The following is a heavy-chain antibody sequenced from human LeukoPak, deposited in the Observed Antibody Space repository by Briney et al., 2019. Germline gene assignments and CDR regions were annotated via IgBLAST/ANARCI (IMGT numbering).Heavy chain of an antibody. CDR1: GGSVSSSFYY. D-gene: IGHD2-21*01. CDR3: TRNRGMWPHDAFDM. V-gene: IGHV4-39*07. J-gene: IGHJ3*02. Sequence: SETLSLTCTVSGGSVSSSFYYWGWIRQPPGKGLEWIGNIYYDGSTYYNPSLQSRVTISLDTSKNQLSLRLGSVTAADTSLYYCTRNRGMWPHDAFDMWGQGTMVIVSS. CDR2: IYYDGST.